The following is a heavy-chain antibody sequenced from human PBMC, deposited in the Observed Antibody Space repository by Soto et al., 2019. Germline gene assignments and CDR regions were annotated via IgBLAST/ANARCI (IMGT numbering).Heavy chain of an antibody. CDR2: IIPIFGTA. CDR3: ARDCYDMLTGPYYYYGMDV. Sequence: ASVKVSCKASGGTFSSYAISWVRQAPGQGLEWMGGIIPIFGTANYAQKFQGRVTITADESTSTAYMELSSLRSEDTAVYYCARDCYDMLTGPYYYYGMDVWGQGTTLTVA. V-gene: IGHV1-69*13. D-gene: IGHD3-9*01. J-gene: IGHJ6*02. CDR1: GGTFSSYA.